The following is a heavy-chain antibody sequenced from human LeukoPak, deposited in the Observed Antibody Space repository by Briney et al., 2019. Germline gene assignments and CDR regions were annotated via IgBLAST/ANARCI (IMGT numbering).Heavy chain of an antibody. CDR2: INHSGST. D-gene: IGHD2-21*01. Sequence: SETLSLTCAVYGGSFSGYYWSWIRQPPGKGLEWIGEINHSGSTNYNPSLKSRVTISVDTSKNQFSLKLSSVTAADTAVYYCARVMTPYRGAFDYWGQGTLVTVSS. V-gene: IGHV4-34*01. CDR3: ARVMTPYRGAFDY. CDR1: GGSFSGYY. J-gene: IGHJ4*02.